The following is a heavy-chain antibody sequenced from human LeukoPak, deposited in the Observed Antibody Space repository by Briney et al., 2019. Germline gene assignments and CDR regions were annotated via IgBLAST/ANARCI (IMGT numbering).Heavy chain of an antibody. CDR3: VKGPRPDITVAHTVEN. CDR2: ISSRGDST. CDR1: GFIFSSYA. D-gene: IGHD6-19*01. Sequence: GGSLRLPCAASGFIFSSYAMSWVRQVPGGGLEWVSTISSRGDSTYVADSVKGRFTISRDNSKNSLYLQMNTVRAEDTAVYYCVKGPRPDITVAHTVENWGQGTLVTVSS. J-gene: IGHJ4*02. V-gene: IGHV3-23*01.